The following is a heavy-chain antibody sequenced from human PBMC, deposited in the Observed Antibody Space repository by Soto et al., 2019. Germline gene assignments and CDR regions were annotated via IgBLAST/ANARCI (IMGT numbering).Heavy chain of an antibody. CDR3: ARDGSSSSWTETGTPLDY. D-gene: IGHD6-13*01. J-gene: IGHJ4*02. V-gene: IGHV3-33*01. Sequence: QVQLVESGGGVVQPGRSLRLSCAASGFTFSSYGMHWVRQAPGKGLEWVAVIWYDGSNKYYADSVKGRFTISRDNSKNTLYLHMNSLRAEDTAVYYCARDGSSSSWTETGTPLDYWGQGTLVTVSS. CDR1: GFTFSSYG. CDR2: IWYDGSNK.